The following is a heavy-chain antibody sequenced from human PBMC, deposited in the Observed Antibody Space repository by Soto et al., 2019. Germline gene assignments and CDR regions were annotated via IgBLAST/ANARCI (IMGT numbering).Heavy chain of an antibody. CDR1: GYTFTSNQ. Sequence: QMQLVQSGAEVKKPGASVKVSCQASGYTFTSNQMHWVRQAPGQGLEWMGMINPSGGRITYAQRFQGRFLMTRDTSTNTVYMELSSLRSEDTAMYYCARDGPPTTTGVGPVYTMDAWGQGTTVTVS. D-gene: IGHD3-3*01. CDR3: ARDGPPTTTGVGPVYTMDA. V-gene: IGHV1-46*01. J-gene: IGHJ6*02. CDR2: INPSGGRI.